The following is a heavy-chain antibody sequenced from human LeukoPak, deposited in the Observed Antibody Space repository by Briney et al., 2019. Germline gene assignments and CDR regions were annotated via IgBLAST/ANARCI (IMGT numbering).Heavy chain of an antibody. CDR3: ARDCSSTSCYMAGRAFDI. Sequence: SETLSLTCTVSGGSISSYYWSWIRQPPGKGLEWIGYIYYSGSTNYNPSLKSRVTISVDTSKNQSSLKLSSVTAADTAVYYCARDCSSTSCYMAGRAFDIWGQGTMVTVSS. D-gene: IGHD2-2*02. CDR1: GGSISSYY. V-gene: IGHV4-59*01. J-gene: IGHJ3*02. CDR2: IYYSGST.